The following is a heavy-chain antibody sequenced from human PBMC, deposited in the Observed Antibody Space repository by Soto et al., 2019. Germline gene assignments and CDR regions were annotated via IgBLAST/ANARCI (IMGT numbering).Heavy chain of an antibody. J-gene: IGHJ4*02. Sequence: QVQLVQSGAEVKKPGSSVKVSCKASGGTFSSYAINWVPQAPGQGLEWMGGIIPIFGTANYAQKFQARVTITSGETRSTAYMELSSLRSEDTAVYYCAREGREPYYFDYWGQGTMVTVSS. CDR1: GGTFSSYA. CDR2: IIPIFGTA. V-gene: IGHV1-69*01. CDR3: AREGREPYYFDY. D-gene: IGHD1-26*01.